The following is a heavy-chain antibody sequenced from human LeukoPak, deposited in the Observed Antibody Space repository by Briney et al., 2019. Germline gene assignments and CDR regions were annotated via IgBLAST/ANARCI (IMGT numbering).Heavy chain of an antibody. CDR1: GGSISSYY. J-gene: IGHJ3*02. CDR3: ARENPGAFDI. D-gene: IGHD1-14*01. Sequence: SETLSLPCTVSGGSISSYYWSWIRQPPGKGLEWIGYIYYSGSTNYNPSLKSRVTISVDTSKNQFSLKLSSVTAADTAVYYCARENPGAFDIWGQGTMVTVSS. CDR2: IYYSGST. V-gene: IGHV4-59*01.